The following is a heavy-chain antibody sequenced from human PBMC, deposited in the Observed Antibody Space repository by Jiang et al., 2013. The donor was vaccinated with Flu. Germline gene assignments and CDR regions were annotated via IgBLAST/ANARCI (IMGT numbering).Heavy chain of an antibody. CDR3: SRDSKYGSGSYWGNFDY. V-gene: IGHV1-46*01. D-gene: IGHD3-10*01. CDR1: GYTFTSYH. Sequence: SVKVSCKASGYTFTSYHMHWVRQAPGQGLEWMGIINPSGGSTGYAQKFQGRVIMTRDTSTNTVYMELSSLRSEDTAVYYCSRDSKYGSGSYWGNFDYWGQGTLVTVSS. J-gene: IGHJ4*02. CDR2: INPSGGST.